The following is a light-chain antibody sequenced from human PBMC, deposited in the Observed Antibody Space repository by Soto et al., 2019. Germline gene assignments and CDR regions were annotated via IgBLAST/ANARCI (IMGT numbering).Light chain of an antibody. Sequence: EIVLTQSPGTLSLSPGERANLTCRASQSVSSSYLAWYQQKPGQAPRLLIYGASSRATGIPDRFSGSGSGTDFTLTISRLEPEDFAVYYCQQYGSSPRFTFGPGTNVDIK. CDR2: GAS. V-gene: IGKV3-20*01. CDR1: QSVSSSY. CDR3: QQYGSSPRFT. J-gene: IGKJ3*01.